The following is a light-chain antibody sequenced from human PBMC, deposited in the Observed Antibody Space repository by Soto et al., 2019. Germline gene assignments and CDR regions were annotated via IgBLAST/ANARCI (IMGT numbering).Light chain of an antibody. CDR3: QQYGSSPFT. V-gene: IGKV3-20*01. CDR1: QSVSSSY. CDR2: DAS. Sequence: IVLMQSPGTLSLSPGERATLSCRASQSVSSSYLAWYQQKPGQAPRLLIYDASNRATGIPDRFSASGSGTDFTLTIGRLEPEDFAVYYCQQYGSSPFTFGPGTKVDIK. J-gene: IGKJ3*01.